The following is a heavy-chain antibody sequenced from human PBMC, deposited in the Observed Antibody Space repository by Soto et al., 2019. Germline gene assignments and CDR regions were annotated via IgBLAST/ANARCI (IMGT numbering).Heavy chain of an antibody. CDR3: AKAGGTPSTDFAH. V-gene: IGHV3-23*01. D-gene: IGHD2-8*02. Sequence: EMQLLESGGGLVQPGGSLRLSCAASGFSFKHYAMSWVRQAPGKGLEWVSAVSGRGTDSFYTTSVKGRFTISRDNYNNTVYLQVGSLRAEDTAVYYCAKAGGTPSTDFAHWGQGTVVTVSS. CDR1: GFSFKHYA. J-gene: IGHJ4*02. CDR2: VSGRGTDS.